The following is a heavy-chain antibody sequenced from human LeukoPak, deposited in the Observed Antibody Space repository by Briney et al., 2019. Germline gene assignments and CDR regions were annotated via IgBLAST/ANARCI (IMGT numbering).Heavy chain of an antibody. V-gene: IGHV3-48*01. J-gene: IGHJ4*02. CDR2: IGIDSGNT. Sequence: GGSLRLSCAASGFTFSDCMNWVRQTPGKGLEWISYIGIDSGNTNYADSVKGRFTISGDKAKNSLYLQINSLRVEDTAVYYCARDYKYAFDNWGQGTLVTVSS. D-gene: IGHD5-24*01. CDR3: ARDYKYAFDN. CDR1: GFTFSDC.